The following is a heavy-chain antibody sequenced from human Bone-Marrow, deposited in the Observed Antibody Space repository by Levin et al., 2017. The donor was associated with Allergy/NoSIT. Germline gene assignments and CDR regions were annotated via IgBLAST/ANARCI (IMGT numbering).Heavy chain of an antibody. CDR2: FDPEDRET. V-gene: IGHV1-24*01. D-gene: IGHD1-1*01. CDR1: GSSLSDLS. Sequence: GGSLRLSCKVSGSSLSDLSMHWVRQAPGEGLEWMGGFDPEDRETIYARKFQGRVTMTEDTSTDTAYMDLSSLNSEDTAVYYCAALESNWDKFYFDFWGQGTLLTVSS. J-gene: IGHJ4*02. CDR3: AALESNWDKFYFDF.